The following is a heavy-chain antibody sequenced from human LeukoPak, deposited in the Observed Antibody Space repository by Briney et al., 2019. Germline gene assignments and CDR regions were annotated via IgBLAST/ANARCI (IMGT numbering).Heavy chain of an antibody. CDR1: GGSFSGYY. V-gene: IGHV4-34*01. Sequence: SETLSLTCAVYGGSFSGYYWSWIRQPLGKGLEWSGEINHSGSTNYNPSLKSRVTISVDTSKNQFSLKLSSVTAAATAVYYCARALIMLTFGGVIVQRHNWFDPWGQGTLVTVSS. CDR3: ARALIMLTFGGVIVQRHNWFDP. D-gene: IGHD3-16*02. J-gene: IGHJ5*02. CDR2: INHSGST.